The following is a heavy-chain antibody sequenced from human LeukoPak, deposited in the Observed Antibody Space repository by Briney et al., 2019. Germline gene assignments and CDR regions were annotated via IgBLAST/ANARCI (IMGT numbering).Heavy chain of an antibody. V-gene: IGHV1-18*01. J-gene: IGHJ3*02. CDR1: GGTFSSYA. Sequence: ASVKVSCKASGGTFSSYAISWVRQAPGQGLEWMGWISAYNGNTNYAQKLQGRVTMTTDTSTSTAYMELRSLRSDDTAVYYCARGVAEGDAFDIWGQGTMVTVSS. CDR3: ARGVAEGDAFDI. D-gene: IGHD3-3*01. CDR2: ISAYNGNT.